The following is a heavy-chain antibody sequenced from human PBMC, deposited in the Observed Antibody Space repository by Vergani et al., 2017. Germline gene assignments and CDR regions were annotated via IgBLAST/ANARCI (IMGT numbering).Heavy chain of an antibody. CDR1: GFTFSSYS. V-gene: IGHV3-48*04. Sequence: EVQLVESGGGLVQPGGSLRLSCAASGFTFSSYSMNWVRQAPGKGLEWVSYISSSSTIYYADSVKGRFTISRDNAKNSLYLQMNSLRAEDTAVYYCARDQYGSGSYYQLGDDAFDIWGQGTMVTVSS. CDR3: ARDQYGSGSYYQLGDDAFDI. CDR2: ISSSSTI. J-gene: IGHJ3*02. D-gene: IGHD3-10*01.